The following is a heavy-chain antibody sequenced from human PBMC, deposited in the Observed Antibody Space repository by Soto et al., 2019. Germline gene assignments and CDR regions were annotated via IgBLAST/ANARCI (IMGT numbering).Heavy chain of an antibody. J-gene: IGHJ4*02. CDR3: ENGGGDRGVCVGGDYFDY. Sequence: GGSLRLSCAASGFTFSSYAMSWVRQAPGKGLEWVSAISGSGGSTYYADSVKGRFTISRDNSKNTLYLQMNSLRAEDTAVDSCENGGGDRGVCVGGDYFDYWGQGTLVTVSS. CDR1: GFTFSSYA. D-gene: IGHD3-16*01. V-gene: IGHV3-23*01. CDR2: ISGSGGST.